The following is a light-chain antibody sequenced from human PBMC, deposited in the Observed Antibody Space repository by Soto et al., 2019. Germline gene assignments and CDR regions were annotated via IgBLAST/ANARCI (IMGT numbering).Light chain of an antibody. CDR2: AAS. CDR3: QQLLTSPFT. V-gene: IGKV1-9*01. J-gene: IGKJ3*01. CDR1: QGISSY. Sequence: DIQLTQSPSFLSASVGDRVTITCRASQGISSYLAWYQRKPGKAPKLLIYAASTLHSGVPPRFSGSGSGTEFTLTISSLQPEDVATYYCQQLLTSPFTFGPGTEVDI.